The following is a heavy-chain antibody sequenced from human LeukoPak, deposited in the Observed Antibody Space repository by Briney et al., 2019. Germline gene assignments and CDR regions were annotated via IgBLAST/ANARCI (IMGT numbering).Heavy chain of an antibody. J-gene: IGHJ4*02. D-gene: IGHD5-18*01. CDR2: ISGSGGST. CDR1: GFTFSSYG. Sequence: GGSLRLSCAASGFTFSSYGMSWVRQAPGKGLEWVSAISGSGGSTYYADSVKGRFTISRDNSKNTLYLQMSSLRAEDTAVYYCARGFQRYTAMAYFDYWGQGTLVTVSS. V-gene: IGHV3-23*01. CDR3: ARGFQRYTAMAYFDY.